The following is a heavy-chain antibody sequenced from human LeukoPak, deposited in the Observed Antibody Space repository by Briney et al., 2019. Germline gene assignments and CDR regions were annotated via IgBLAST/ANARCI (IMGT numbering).Heavy chain of an antibody. J-gene: IGHJ4*02. V-gene: IGHV1-2*02. Sequence: ASVKVSCKASGYTFTGYYMHWVRQAPGQGLEWMGWINPNSGGTNYAQKFQGRVTMTRDTSISTAYMELSRLRSDDTAVYYCARDKVVGISPPFDYWGQGTLVTVSS. CDR1: GYTFTGYY. CDR2: INPNSGGT. D-gene: IGHD1-26*01. CDR3: ARDKVVGISPPFDY.